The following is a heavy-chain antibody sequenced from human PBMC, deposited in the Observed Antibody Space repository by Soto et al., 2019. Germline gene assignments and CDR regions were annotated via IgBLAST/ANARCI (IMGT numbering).Heavy chain of an antibody. D-gene: IGHD3-10*01. CDR2: IYYSGST. CDR1: GGSISSGGYY. V-gene: IGHV4-31*03. J-gene: IGHJ6*03. Sequence: SETLSLTCTVSGGSISSGGYYWSWIRQHPGKGLEWIGYIYYSGSTYYNPSLKSRVTISVDTSKNQFSLKLSSVTAADTAVYYCARDGRWSYYYGSGAPTGMDVWGKGTTVTVSS. CDR3: ARDGRWSYYYGSGAPTGMDV.